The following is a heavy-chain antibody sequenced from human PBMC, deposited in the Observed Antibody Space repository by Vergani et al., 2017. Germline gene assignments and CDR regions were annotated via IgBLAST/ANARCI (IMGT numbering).Heavy chain of an antibody. CDR1: GGSISSGGYS. J-gene: IGHJ4*02. V-gene: IGHV4-30-2*01. CDR2: IYHSGST. CDR3: TALYPYCGGDCYS. D-gene: IGHD2-21*02. Sequence: QLQLQESGSGLVKPSQTLSLTCAVSGGSISSGGYSWSWIRQPPGKGLEWIGYIYHSGSTYYNPSLKSRVTISVDRSKNQFSLKLSSVTAADTAVYYCTALYPYCGGDCYSWGQGTLVTVSS.